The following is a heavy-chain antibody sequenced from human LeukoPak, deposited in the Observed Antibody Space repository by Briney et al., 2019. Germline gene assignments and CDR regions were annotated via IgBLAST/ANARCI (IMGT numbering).Heavy chain of an antibody. CDR2: ISSSSSTI. J-gene: IGHJ4*02. CDR1: GFTFSYYS. V-gene: IGHV3-48*01. CDR3: ARDRPRPGYDSSGYYYSDYFDY. Sequence: GGSLRLSCAASGFTFSYYSMNWVRQAPGKGLEWVSYISSSSSTIYYADSVKGRFTISRDNAKNSLYLQMNSLRAEDTAVYYCARDRPRPGYDSSGYYYSDYFDYWGQGTLVTVSS. D-gene: IGHD3-22*01.